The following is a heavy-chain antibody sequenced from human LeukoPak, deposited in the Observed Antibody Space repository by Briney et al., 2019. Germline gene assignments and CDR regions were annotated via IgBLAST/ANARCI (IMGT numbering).Heavy chain of an antibody. D-gene: IGHD4/OR15-4a*01. CDR3: AREVYGGPVDY. CDR2: INPSGGNT. J-gene: IGHJ4*02. CDR1: GYTFTSYY. V-gene: IGHV1-46*01. Sequence: GASVKVSCKASGYTFTSYYMHWVRQAPGQGLEWMGIINPSGGNTSYAQKFQGRVTMTRDTSTSTVYMELSSLRSEDTAVYYCAREVYGGPVDYWGQGTLVTVSS.